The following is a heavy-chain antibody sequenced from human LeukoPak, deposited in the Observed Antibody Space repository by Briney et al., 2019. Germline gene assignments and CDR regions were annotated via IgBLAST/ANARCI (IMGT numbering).Heavy chain of an antibody. V-gene: IGHV4-39*07. J-gene: IGHJ4*02. Sequence: PSETLSLTCTVSGGSISSSSYYWGWIRQPPGKELEWIGSIYYSVSTYYNVSLKSRVTISVDTSKNQFSLKLSSVTAADTAVYYCARGGGYYDFDYWGQGTLVTVSP. CDR1: GGSISSSSYY. CDR2: IYYSVST. D-gene: IGHD3-22*01. CDR3: ARGGGYYDFDY.